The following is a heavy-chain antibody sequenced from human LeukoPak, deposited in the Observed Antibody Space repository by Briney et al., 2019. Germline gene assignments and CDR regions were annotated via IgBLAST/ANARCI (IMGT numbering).Heavy chain of an antibody. D-gene: IGHD5-18*01. V-gene: IGHV3-21*01. CDR2: ISSSSYI. J-gene: IGHJ4*02. CDR1: GFTFSSYG. CDR3: ARAADVDTAMARY. Sequence: GGSLRLSCAASGFTFSSYGMHWVRQAPGKGLEWVSSISSSSYIYYADSVKGRFTISRDNAKNSLYLQMNSLRAEDTAVYYCARAADVDTAMARYWGQGTLVTVSS.